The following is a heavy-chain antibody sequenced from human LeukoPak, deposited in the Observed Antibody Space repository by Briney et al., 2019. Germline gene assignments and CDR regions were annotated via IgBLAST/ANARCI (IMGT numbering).Heavy chain of an antibody. D-gene: IGHD3-3*01. J-gene: IGHJ6*03. CDR2: INWNGGST. CDR1: GFTFDDYG. Sequence: GGSLRLSCAASGFTFDDYGMSWVRQAPGKGLEWVSGINWNGGSTGYADSVKGRFTISRDNAKNSLYLQMNSLGAEDSAVYYCARAHDFWSGYGGNYMDVWGKGTTVTVSS. V-gene: IGHV3-20*04. CDR3: ARAHDFWSGYGGNYMDV.